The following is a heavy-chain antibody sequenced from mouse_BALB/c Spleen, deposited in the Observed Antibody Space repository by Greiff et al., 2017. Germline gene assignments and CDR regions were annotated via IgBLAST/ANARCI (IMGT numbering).Heavy chain of an antibody. CDR1: GFTFSSYA. CDR2: ISSGGSYT. D-gene: IGHD2-12*01. CDR3: ARDRDDGRASYAMDY. J-gene: IGHJ4*01. V-gene: IGHV5-9-4*01. Sequence: EVHLVESGGGLVKPGGSLKLSCAASGFTFSSYAMSWVRQSPEKRLEWVAEISSGGSYTYYPDTVTGRFTISRDNAKNTLYLEMSSLRSEDTAMYYCARDRDDGRASYAMDYWGQGTSVTVSS.